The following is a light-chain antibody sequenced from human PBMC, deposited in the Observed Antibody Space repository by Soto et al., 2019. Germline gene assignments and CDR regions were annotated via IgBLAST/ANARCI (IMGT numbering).Light chain of an antibody. Sequence: DIQMTQSPSTLSASVGDRVTITCRASQSISVWLAWYQQKAGKAPNLLIYKASRLESGVPSGFSGSGSETEFTLIISGLQPGDSANSYCQQYNSYSPTFAQGTKVDIK. J-gene: IGKJ1*01. CDR1: QSISVW. CDR3: QQYNSYSPT. CDR2: KAS. V-gene: IGKV1-5*03.